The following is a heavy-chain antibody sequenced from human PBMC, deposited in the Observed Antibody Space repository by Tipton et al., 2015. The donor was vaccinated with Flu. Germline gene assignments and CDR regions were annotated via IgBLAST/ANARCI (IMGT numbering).Heavy chain of an antibody. CDR3: ATEGYGDYDDY. CDR2: ISGGGSIM. J-gene: IGHJ4*02. D-gene: IGHD2-21*02. CDR1: GFTLSGYY. V-gene: IGHV3-11*01. Sequence: SLRLSCAASGFTLSGYYMSWIRQAPGKGLEWVSYISGGGSIMYYADSVKGRFTISRDNAKNSLYLQMNSLRVEDTAKYYCATEGYGDYDDYWGQGTQVTVSS.